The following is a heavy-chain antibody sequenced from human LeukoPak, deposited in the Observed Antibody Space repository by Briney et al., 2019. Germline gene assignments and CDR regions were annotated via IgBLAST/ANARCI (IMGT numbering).Heavy chain of an antibody. V-gene: IGHV1-8*03. CDR3: ARGLRLRGYSGYGYGY. Sequence: RASVKVSCKASGYTFTSYGISWVRQAPGQGLEWMGWMNPNSGNTGYAQKFQGRVTITRNTSISTAYMELSSLRSEDTAVYYCARGLRLRGYSGYGYGYWGQGTLVTVSS. D-gene: IGHD5-12*01. CDR2: MNPNSGNT. CDR1: GYTFTSYG. J-gene: IGHJ4*02.